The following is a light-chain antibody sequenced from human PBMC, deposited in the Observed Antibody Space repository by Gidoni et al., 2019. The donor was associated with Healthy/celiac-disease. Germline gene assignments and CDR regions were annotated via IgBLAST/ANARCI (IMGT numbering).Light chain of an antibody. CDR3: QQYGSSPTWT. J-gene: IGKJ1*01. CDR1: QSVSSSY. V-gene: IGKV3-20*01. CDR2: GAS. Sequence: EIVLTQSPGTLSLSPGERATLSCRASQSVSSSYLACYQQKPGQAPRLRIYGASSRATGIPDRFSGSGSGTDFTLTISRLEAEDFAVYYCQQYGSSPTWTFGQGTKVEIK.